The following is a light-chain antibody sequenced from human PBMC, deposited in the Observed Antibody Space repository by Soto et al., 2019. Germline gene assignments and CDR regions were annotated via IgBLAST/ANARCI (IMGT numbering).Light chain of an antibody. CDR3: CSYAGSYTVV. CDR2: EVT. CDR1: NSDIGRYDH. Sequence: QSVLTQPASVSGSPGQSITISCTGSNSDIGRYDHVSWYQHHPGRAPKLLISEVTKRPSGISDRFSGSKSGYTASLTISGLQAEDEADYYCCSYAGSYTVVFGGGTKLTVL. J-gene: IGLJ2*01. V-gene: IGLV2-14*01.